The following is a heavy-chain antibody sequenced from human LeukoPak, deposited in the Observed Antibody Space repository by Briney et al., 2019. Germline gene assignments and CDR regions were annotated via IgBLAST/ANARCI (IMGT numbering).Heavy chain of an antibody. Sequence: SETLSLTCTVSGGTIRSYYWSWIRQPPGKGLEWIGYIYYSGSTNYNPSLRSRVTISVDTSKNQFSLRLTSVTAADTALYYCARHDYGDYGWFDPWGQGTLVTVSS. J-gene: IGHJ5*02. CDR1: GGTIRSYY. D-gene: IGHD4-17*01. V-gene: IGHV4-59*08. CDR3: ARHDYGDYGWFDP. CDR2: IYYSGST.